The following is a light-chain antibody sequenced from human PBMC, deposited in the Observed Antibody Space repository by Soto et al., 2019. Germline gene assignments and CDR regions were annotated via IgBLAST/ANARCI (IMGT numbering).Light chain of an antibody. J-gene: IGKJ1*01. V-gene: IGKV1-27*01. CDR3: QKYKGAPRT. Sequence: DIQLTQSPSSLSASVGDRVTITCRASQGINNTLACYQQKSGKVPSLLIFAASTLKSGVPSRFRGRGFGTLLTLTISGPQAEDVATSYCQKYKGAPRTFGQGNKVEMK. CDR1: QGINNT. CDR2: AAS.